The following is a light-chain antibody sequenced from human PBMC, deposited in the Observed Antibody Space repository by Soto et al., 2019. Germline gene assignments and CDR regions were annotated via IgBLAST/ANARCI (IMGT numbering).Light chain of an antibody. V-gene: IGKV3-15*01. CDR2: DAS. J-gene: IGKJ4*01. CDR3: QQYNNWPPLT. CDR1: QSVSSX. Sequence: EIVXTQSPATLSVSPGERATLSCRASQSVSSXLAWYQQKPGQAPRLLIYDASTRATGIPARFSGSGSGTDFALTISSLQSEDFAVYYCQQYNNWPPLTFGGGTKVEIK.